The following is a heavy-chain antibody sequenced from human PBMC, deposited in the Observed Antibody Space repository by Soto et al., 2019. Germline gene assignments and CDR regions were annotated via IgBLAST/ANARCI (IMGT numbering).Heavy chain of an antibody. CDR1: GFTVSSSE. Sequence: EVQLVESGGGLVQPGGSLRLSCTASGFTVSSSEMNWVRQAPGKGLEWVSYINEDGTTFYADSVRGRFTISRDSAENSLFLQMNSLRASDTAVYYCSRDKGERVAYGMDVWGQGTTVTVSS. J-gene: IGHJ6*02. D-gene: IGHD3-16*01. CDR3: SRDKGERVAYGMDV. V-gene: IGHV3-48*03. CDR2: INEDGTT.